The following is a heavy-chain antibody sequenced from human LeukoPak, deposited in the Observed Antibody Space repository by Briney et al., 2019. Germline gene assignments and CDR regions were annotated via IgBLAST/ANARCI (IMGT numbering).Heavy chain of an antibody. V-gene: IGHV3-74*01. J-gene: IGHJ4*02. Sequence: GGSLRLSCAASGFTFSSYWMNWVRQAPGKGLVWVSRIASDGSSTTYADSVKGRFSISRDNSKNTLYLQMHSLRAEDTAVYYCATTTFDYWGQGTLVTVSS. CDR3: ATTTFDY. CDR2: IASDGSST. D-gene: IGHD4-17*01. CDR1: GFTFSSYW.